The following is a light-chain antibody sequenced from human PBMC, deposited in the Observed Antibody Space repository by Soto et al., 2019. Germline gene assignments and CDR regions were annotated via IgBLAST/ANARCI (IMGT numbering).Light chain of an antibody. CDR3: QHYAGGSRIT. CDR2: GAS. V-gene: IGKV3-20*01. CDR1: QSVSSR. Sequence: EIVMTQSPGTLSLSPGERSTLSCRASQSVSSRLAWYQQKPGQAPRLLISGASSRATGIPDRFSGSGFGTDFTLTIRRLEPEDFALYYCQHYAGGSRITFGQGTRREIK. J-gene: IGKJ5*01.